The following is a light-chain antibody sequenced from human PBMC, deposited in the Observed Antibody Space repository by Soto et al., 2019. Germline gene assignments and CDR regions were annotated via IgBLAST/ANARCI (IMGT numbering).Light chain of an antibody. CDR3: QQYNTYSSLT. V-gene: IGKV1-5*01. Sequence: DIQITQNPSSVSASVGDRVTITCRASQSIGSWLAWYQQKLGRAPRLLIYDASSLESGVPSRFSGSGYGTEFTLTISSLQPDDFATYYCQQYNTYSSLTFGGGTKVDIK. J-gene: IGKJ4*01. CDR1: QSIGSW. CDR2: DAS.